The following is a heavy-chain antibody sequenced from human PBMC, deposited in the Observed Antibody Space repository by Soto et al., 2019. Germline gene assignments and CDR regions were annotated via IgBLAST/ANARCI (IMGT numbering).Heavy chain of an antibody. V-gene: IGHV5-10-1*01. D-gene: IGHD2-2*01. CDR1: GYNFASYW. J-gene: IGHJ6*02. CDR2: IDPIDSYT. Sequence: GESLKISCQGSGYNFASYWISWVRQMPGKGLEWMGRIDPIDSYTNYSPSFQGHVTISADKSISTAYLQWSSLKASDTAMYYCARRYCSSASCTRNYYGMDVWGQGTTVTVSS. CDR3: ARRYCSSASCTRNYYGMDV.